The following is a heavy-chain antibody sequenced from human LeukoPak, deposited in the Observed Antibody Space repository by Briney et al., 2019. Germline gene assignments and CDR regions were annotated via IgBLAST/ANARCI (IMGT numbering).Heavy chain of an antibody. CDR2: ISDSGGNT. V-gene: IGHV3-23*01. CDR1: GFTFSTAW. D-gene: IGHD3-10*01. J-gene: IGHJ4*02. Sequence: PGGSLRLSCAASGFTFSTAWMTWVRHAPGKGLEWVSMISDSGGNTFYADSVKGRFTVSRDNSKNTVYLQMNSPRAEDTAVYFCAKVWFGEKTFDYWGQGTLVTVSS. CDR3: AKVWFGEKTFDY.